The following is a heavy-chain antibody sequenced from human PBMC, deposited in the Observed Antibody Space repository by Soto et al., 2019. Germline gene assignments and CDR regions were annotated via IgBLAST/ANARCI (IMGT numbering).Heavy chain of an antibody. J-gene: IGHJ6*02. CDR2: ISSSGNTI. CDR1: GFTFSDYY. CDR3: ASSRYYYGMDV. Sequence: QVQLVESGGDLVKPGGSLRLSCAASGFTFSDYYMSWIRQAPGKGLEWVSYISSSGNTIYYADSVRGRFTVSRDNAKNSLYLQMSSLRAEDTAVYYCASSRYYYGMDVWGQGTTVTVSS. V-gene: IGHV3-11*01.